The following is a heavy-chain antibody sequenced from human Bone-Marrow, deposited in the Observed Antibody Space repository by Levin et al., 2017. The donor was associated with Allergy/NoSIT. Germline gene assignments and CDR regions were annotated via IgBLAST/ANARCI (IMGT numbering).Heavy chain of an antibody. CDR2: IHYSRNT. CDR1: GGSMSSGDYY. J-gene: IGHJ6*02. V-gene: IGHV4-30-4*01. CDR3: ARELGDSSGYYGRDFYYGMDV. Sequence: SETLSLTCTVSGGSMSSGDYYWTWIRQPPGKGLEWIGNIHYSRNTDYNPSIYTRISISLDTAKNQFSLSLSSVTAADTAVYYCARELGDSSGYYGRDFYYGMDVWGQGTAVTVSS. D-gene: IGHD3-22*01.